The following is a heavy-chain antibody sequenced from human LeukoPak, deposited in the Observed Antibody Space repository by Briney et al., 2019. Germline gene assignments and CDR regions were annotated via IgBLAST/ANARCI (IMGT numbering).Heavy chain of an antibody. CDR2: IIPIFGTA. J-gene: IGHJ5*02. D-gene: IGHD6-19*01. CDR1: GGTFSSYA. V-gene: IGHV1-69*01. Sequence: ASVKVSCKASGGTFSSYAISWVRQAPGQGLEWMGGIIPIFGTANYAQKFQGRVTITADESTSTAYMELSSLRSEDTAVYYCARDHGSGWDSYNWFDPWGQGTLVTVSS. CDR3: ARDHGSGWDSYNWFDP.